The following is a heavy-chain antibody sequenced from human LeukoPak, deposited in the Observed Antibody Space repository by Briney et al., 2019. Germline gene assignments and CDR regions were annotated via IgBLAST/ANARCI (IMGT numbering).Heavy chain of an antibody. CDR3: ASVTKCIRCIDLDC. J-gene: IGHJ4*02. D-gene: IGHD2-15*01. CDR1: FFTLHHKY. CDR2: IYSGGTT. V-gene: IGHV3-66*01. Sequence: AGSLTLSHPACFFTLHHKYMNERDQAPGKGLEWVSVIYSGGTTYYADSVKGRFTMSRDNSKNTLYLQMNSLRAEDTAVYYCASVTKCIRCIDLDCWGQGTLVTVSS.